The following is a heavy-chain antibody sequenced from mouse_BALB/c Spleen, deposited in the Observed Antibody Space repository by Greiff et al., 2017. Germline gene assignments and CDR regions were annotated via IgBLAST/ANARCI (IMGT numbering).Heavy chain of an antibody. V-gene: IGHV1S29*02. J-gene: IGHJ3*01. Sequence: VQLKQSGPELVKPGASVKISCKASGYTFTDYNMHWVKQSHGKSLEWIGYIYPYNGGTGYNQKFKSKATLTVDNSSSTAYMELSRLTSDDSAVYYCARRGNYAWFAYWGQGTLVTVSA. CDR2: IYPYNGGT. CDR1: GYTFTDYN. CDR3: ARRGNYAWFAY. D-gene: IGHD2-1*01.